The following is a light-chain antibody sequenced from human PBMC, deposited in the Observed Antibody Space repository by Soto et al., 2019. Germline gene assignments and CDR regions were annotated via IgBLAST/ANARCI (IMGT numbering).Light chain of an antibody. CDR1: QAISSY. J-gene: IGKJ4*01. V-gene: IGKV1-8*01. Sequence: AIRMTQSPSSFSASTGDRVTITCRASQAISSYLAWYQQKPGKAPKLLIYAASTLQSGVPSRFSGSGSGTDFTVTISSLQSEYFATYYCQQYYSYPLTFGGGTKVEIK. CDR3: QQYYSYPLT. CDR2: AAS.